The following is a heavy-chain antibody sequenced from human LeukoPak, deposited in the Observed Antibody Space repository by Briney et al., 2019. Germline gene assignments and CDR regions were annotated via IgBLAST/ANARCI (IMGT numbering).Heavy chain of an antibody. CDR3: ARLSSGWAHFDY. J-gene: IGHJ4*02. Sequence: SETLSLTCTVSGGTISSYCWSWIRQPPGKGLEWIGYIYYSGSNNYNPSLESRVTISVDTSKNQFSLKLSSVTAADTAVYYCARLSSGWAHFDYWGQGTLVTVSS. CDR2: IYYSGSN. V-gene: IGHV4-59*01. CDR1: GGTISSYC. D-gene: IGHD6-19*01.